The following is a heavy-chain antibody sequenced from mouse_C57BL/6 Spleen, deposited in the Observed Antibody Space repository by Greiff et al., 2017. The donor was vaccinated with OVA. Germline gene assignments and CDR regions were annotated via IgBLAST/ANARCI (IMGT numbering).Heavy chain of an antibody. J-gene: IGHJ3*01. CDR1: GYTFTSYW. V-gene: IGHV1-55*01. CDR3: ARPDGYYREPFAY. CDR2: IYPGSGST. Sequence: QVQLQQPGAELVKPGASVKMSCKASGYTFTSYWITWVKQRPGQGLEWIGDIYPGSGSTNYNEKFKSKATLTVDTSSSTAYMQLSSLTSEDSAVYYCARPDGYYREPFAYWGQGTLVTVSA. D-gene: IGHD2-3*01.